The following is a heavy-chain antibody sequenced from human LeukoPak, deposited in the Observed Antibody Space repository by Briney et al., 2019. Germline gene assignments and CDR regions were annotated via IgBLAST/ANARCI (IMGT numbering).Heavy chain of an antibody. CDR3: ARDSNALQWMVSPFDY. J-gene: IGHJ4*02. Sequence: GGSLRLSCAASGFTFSSYSMNWVRQAPGKGLEWVSSISSSSGYIYYADSVKGRFTISRDNAKNSLYLQMNSLRAEDTAVYYCARDSNALQWMVSPFDYWGQGTLVTVSS. CDR2: ISSSSGYI. V-gene: IGHV3-21*01. CDR1: GFTFSSYS. D-gene: IGHD6-19*01.